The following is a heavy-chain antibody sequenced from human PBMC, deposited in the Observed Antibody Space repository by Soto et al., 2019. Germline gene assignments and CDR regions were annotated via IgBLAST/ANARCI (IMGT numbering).Heavy chain of an antibody. D-gene: IGHD2-21*01. CDR1: GFTFSSNW. CDR2: INTDGTRT. V-gene: IGHV3-74*01. J-gene: IGHJ4*02. Sequence: RRLSCAASGFTFSSNWMHWVRRVPGRGLVWVSRINTDGTRTSYVDSVKGRFTISRDNAKNTLYLQMNSLRVEDTALYYCARDGEGFWGQGTLVTSPQ. CDR3: ARDGEGF.